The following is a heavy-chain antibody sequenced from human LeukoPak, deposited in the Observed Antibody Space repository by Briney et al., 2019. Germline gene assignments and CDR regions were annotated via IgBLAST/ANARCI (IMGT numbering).Heavy chain of an antibody. CDR3: ARDYVAAEDYYYYYMDV. Sequence: ASVKVSCKASGYTFTSYGISWVRKAPGQGLEWMGWISAYNGNTNYAQKLQGRVTMTTDTSTSTAYMELRSLRSDDTAVYYCARDYVAAEDYYYYYMDVWGKGTTVTVSS. J-gene: IGHJ6*03. CDR2: ISAYNGNT. V-gene: IGHV1-18*01. D-gene: IGHD6-13*01. CDR1: GYTFTSYG.